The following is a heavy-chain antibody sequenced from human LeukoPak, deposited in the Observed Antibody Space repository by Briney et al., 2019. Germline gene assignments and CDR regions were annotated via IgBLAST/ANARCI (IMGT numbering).Heavy chain of an antibody. J-gene: IGHJ4*02. CDR3: ARESYYYDSSGYYRGGGVYYFDY. CDR1: GGTFSSYV. CDR2: IIPIFGTA. D-gene: IGHD3-22*01. V-gene: IGHV1-69*06. Sequence: SVKVSCKGSGGTFSSYVISWVRQAPGQGLEWMGGIIPIFGTANYAQKFQGRVTITADKSTSTAYMELSSLRSEDTAVYYCARESYYYDSSGYYRGGGVYYFDYWGQGTLVTVSS.